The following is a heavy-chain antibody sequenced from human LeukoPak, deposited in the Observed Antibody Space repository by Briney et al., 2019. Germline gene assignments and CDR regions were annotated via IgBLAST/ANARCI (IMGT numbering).Heavy chain of an antibody. V-gene: IGHV3-66*01. CDR1: GFTFSSYA. CDR2: IYSGGST. J-gene: IGHJ4*02. CDR3: ARVRYSSGWYAGGDY. D-gene: IGHD6-19*01. Sequence: PGRSLRLSCAASGFTFSSYAMSWVRQAPGKGLEWVSVIYSGGSTYYADSVKGRFTISRDNSKNTLYLQMNSLRAEDTAVYYCARVRYSSGWYAGGDYWGQGTLVTVSS.